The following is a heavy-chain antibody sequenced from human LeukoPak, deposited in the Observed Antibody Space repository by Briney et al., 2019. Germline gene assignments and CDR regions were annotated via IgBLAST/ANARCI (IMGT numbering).Heavy chain of an antibody. V-gene: IGHV1-46*01. CDR3: ARGFGPAAMNYYMDV. J-gene: IGHJ6*03. CDR1: GYTFTSYY. CDR2: INPSGGST. D-gene: IGHD2-2*01. Sequence: ASVKVSCKASGYTFTSYYMHWVRQAPGQGLEWMGIINPSGGSTSYAQKFQGRVTMTRDMSTSTVYMELSSLRSDDTAVYYCARGFGPAAMNYYMDVWGKGTTVTISS.